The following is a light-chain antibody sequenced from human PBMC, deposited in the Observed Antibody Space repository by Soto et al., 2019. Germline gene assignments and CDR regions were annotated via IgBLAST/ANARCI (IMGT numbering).Light chain of an antibody. CDR3: MQSTQFLIT. J-gene: IGKJ5*01. V-gene: IGKV2-24*01. CDR2: KIS. Sequence: DIVLTQTPLSSPVTPGQPASISCRSSHSLVPSDGNTYWRWLQQRPGQPPRLLIYKISDRFSGVPDIFSGRVAGTDFTLKISRVEAEDVGLYYCMQSTQFLITFGQVTRL. CDR1: HSLVPSDGNTY.